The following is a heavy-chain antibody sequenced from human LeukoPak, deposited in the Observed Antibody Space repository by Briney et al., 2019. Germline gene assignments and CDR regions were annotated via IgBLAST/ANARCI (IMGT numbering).Heavy chain of an antibody. J-gene: IGHJ4*02. CDR1: EFTFSSYG. CDR3: AKAELGVDTFFDY. V-gene: IGHV3-23*01. Sequence: PGGSLRLSCAASEFTFSSYGMHWVRQAPGRGLEWVATLSGSGAGTYYSDSVQGRFTISRDNSKRTLFLQMNSLRAEDTAFYYCAKAELGVDTFFDYWGQGTLVTVSS. D-gene: IGHD3-3*01. CDR2: LSGSGAGT.